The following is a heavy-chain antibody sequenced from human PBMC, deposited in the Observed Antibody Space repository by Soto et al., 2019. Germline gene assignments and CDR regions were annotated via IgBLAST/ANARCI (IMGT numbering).Heavy chain of an antibody. J-gene: IGHJ5*02. CDR3: ARIPVDTSMIYWLDP. CDR2: IYYSGNT. V-gene: IGHV4-61*08. Sequence: PSETLSLTCTVSGGSVSSVDYYWSLILHPPGQGLEWIGYIYYSGNTNYNPSLKSRVIISVDTSKNLFSLKLTSVTAADTAVYYCARIPVDTSMIYWLDPWGQGTLVTVSS. D-gene: IGHD5-18*01. CDR1: GGSVSSVDYY.